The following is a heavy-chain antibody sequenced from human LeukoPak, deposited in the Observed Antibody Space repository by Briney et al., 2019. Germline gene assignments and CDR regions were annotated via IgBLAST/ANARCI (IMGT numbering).Heavy chain of an antibody. Sequence: GGALRLCCAGSGFSFSTYAMTWVRQAPGMGLESVSAISGSGGYTYYADSVKGRFTISRDNSKNTLYLQMNSLRAEDTAIYCCAKAEGKNPTGGRWLDWGQGTLVTVSS. J-gene: IGHJ4*02. V-gene: IGHV3-23*01. CDR3: AKAEGKNPTGGRWLD. CDR2: ISGSGGYT. CDR1: GFSFSTYA. D-gene: IGHD6-19*01.